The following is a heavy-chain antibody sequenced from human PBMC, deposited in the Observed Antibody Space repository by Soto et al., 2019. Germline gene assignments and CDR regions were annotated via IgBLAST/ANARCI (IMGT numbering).Heavy chain of an antibody. J-gene: IGHJ4*02. Sequence: QITLKESGPTLVKPTQTLTLTCTFSGFSLSTSGVGVGWIRQPPGKALEWLALIYWDDDKRYSPSLKSRLTSTKDTSKNQVVLTMTNMDPVDTATYYCAHRWLYYGSGSYYNFDYWGQGTLVTVSS. V-gene: IGHV2-5*02. D-gene: IGHD3-10*01. CDR2: IYWDDDK. CDR3: AHRWLYYGSGSYYNFDY. CDR1: GFSLSTSGVG.